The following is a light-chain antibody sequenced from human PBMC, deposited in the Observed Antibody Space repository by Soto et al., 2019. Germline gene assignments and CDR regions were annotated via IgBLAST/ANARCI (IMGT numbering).Light chain of an antibody. J-gene: IGKJ3*01. V-gene: IGKV3-20*01. CDR3: QHYGTSPFT. CDR2: GTS. CDR1: QSIASSY. Sequence: EIVLTQSPGTLSLSPGERATLSCRASQSIASSYLAWYQQRPGQAPRLLVSGTSSRATGIPDRFNGSGSGTDFTLTIARLEPEDFAVYYCQHYGTSPFTFGPGTKVHIK.